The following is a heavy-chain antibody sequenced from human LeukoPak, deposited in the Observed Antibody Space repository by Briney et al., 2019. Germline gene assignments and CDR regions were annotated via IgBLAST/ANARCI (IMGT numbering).Heavy chain of an antibody. J-gene: IGHJ4*02. D-gene: IGHD6-13*01. V-gene: IGHV3-23*01. CDR3: AKLPRVGTQGKGTVAAAEQTYYFDY. CDR2: ISGSGGST. Sequence: PGGSLRLSCAASGFTFSSYAMSWVRQAPGKGLEWVSAISGSGGSTYYADSVKGRFTISRDNSKNTLYLQMNSLRAEDTAVYYCAKLPRVGTQGKGTVAAAEQTYYFDYWGQGTLVTVSS. CDR1: GFTFSSYA.